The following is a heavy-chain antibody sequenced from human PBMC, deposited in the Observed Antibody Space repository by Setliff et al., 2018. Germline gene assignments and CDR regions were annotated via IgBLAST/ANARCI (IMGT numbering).Heavy chain of an antibody. Sequence: ASVKVSCKASGYPSTNYGITWVRQAPGQGLEWLGWISTYNVNTTYAQKLQDRVTMTTDTSTSTAYMELRSLRSDDTAVYYCARRNFYYDSSGFALYYYYMDVWGKGTTVTVSS. D-gene: IGHD3-22*01. CDR3: ARRNFYYDSSGFALYYYYMDV. J-gene: IGHJ6*03. CDR1: GYPSTNYG. V-gene: IGHV1-18*01. CDR2: ISTYNVNT.